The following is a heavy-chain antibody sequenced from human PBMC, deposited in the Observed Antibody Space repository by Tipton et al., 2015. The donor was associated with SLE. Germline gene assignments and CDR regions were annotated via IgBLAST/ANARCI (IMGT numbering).Heavy chain of an antibody. CDR3: ARSDSWHDALDI. CDR2: MYYSGST. Sequence: TLSLTCTVSGGSISSRYWSWIRQPPGKGLEWIGYMYYSGSTKYNPSLKSRVTISVDTSKNQFSLKLSSVTAADTAVYYCARSDSWHDALDIWGQGTMVTVSS. CDR1: GGSISSRY. V-gene: IGHV4-59*11. J-gene: IGHJ3*02. D-gene: IGHD6-13*01.